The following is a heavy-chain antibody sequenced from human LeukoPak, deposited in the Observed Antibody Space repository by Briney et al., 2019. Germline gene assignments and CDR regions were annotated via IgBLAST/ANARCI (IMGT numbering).Heavy chain of an antibody. J-gene: IGHJ4*02. CDR3: AKDRYLAAAFYFDY. V-gene: IGHV3-30*02. Sequence: GGSLRLSCAASGYTFSSYGMHWVRQAPGKGREWVAFIRYDGSNKYYADSVKGRFTISRDNSKNTLYLQMNSLRAEDTAVYYCAKDRYLAAAFYFDYWGQGTLVTVSS. CDR2: IRYDGSNK. CDR1: GYTFSSYG. D-gene: IGHD6-13*01.